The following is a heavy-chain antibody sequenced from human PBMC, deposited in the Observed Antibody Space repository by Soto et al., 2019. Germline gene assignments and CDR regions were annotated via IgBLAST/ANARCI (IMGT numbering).Heavy chain of an antibody. J-gene: IGHJ5*02. CDR1: GFTSSNSV. V-gene: IGHV3-23*01. Sequence: GGSLRLSCAASGFTSSNSVINWVRQAPGKGLEWVSGIINTGGTYYADSVKGRFAISRDTSKNTLSLQMNNRRAEDTAVYYCARNNWFDTWGQGTLVTVSS. CDR3: ARNNWFDT. CDR2: IINTGGT.